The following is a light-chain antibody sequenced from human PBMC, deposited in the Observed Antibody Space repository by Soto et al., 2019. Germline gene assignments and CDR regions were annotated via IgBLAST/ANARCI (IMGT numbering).Light chain of an antibody. V-gene: IGKV1-5*03. CDR3: QLYNSYPLT. J-gene: IGKJ1*01. CDR2: KAS. Sequence: DIQMTQSPSTLSASVGDRVTLTCRASQSISSWLAWYQQKPGKAPKLLIYKASSFESGVPSRFSGSGSGTDITLTISSLQPDDFADYYCQLYNSYPLTFGQGTNVEIK. CDR1: QSISSW.